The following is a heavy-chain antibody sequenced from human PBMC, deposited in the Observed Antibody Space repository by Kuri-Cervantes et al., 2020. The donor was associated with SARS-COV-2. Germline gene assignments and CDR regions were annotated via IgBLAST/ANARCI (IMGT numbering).Heavy chain of an antibody. CDR1: GYTFTSYA. CDR3: ARGGYYYYYYGMDV. V-gene: IGHV1-69*10. CDR2: IIPILGIA. D-gene: IGHD3-10*01. J-gene: IGHJ6*02. Sequence: GGSLRLSCKASGYTFTSYAISWVRQAPGQGLEWMGGIIPILGIASYAQKFQGRVTITADKSTSTAYMELSSLRSEDTAVYYCARGGYYYYYYGMDVWGQGTTVTVSS.